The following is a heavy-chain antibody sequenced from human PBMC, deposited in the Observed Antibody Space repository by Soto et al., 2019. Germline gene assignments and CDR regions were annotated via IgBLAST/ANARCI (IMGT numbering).Heavy chain of an antibody. J-gene: IGHJ4*02. V-gene: IGHV3-30*03. CDR3: ATGGRQWLVTSDFNY. Sequence: VQLVESGGGVVQPGRSLRLSCAASGFTFSDYAMHWVRQAPGKGLEWVAVVSHDGRNTHSADSVRGPFTISRDSSKTTGSLEMTSLRAEDTAVYYCATGGRQWLVTSDFNYWGQGALVTVSS. CDR1: GFTFSDYA. D-gene: IGHD6-19*01. CDR2: VSHDGRNT.